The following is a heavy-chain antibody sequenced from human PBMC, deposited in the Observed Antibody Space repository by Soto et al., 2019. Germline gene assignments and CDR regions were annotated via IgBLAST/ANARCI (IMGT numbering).Heavy chain of an antibody. Sequence: PGGSLRLSCAASGFTVSSNCMSWVRQAPGKGLEWVSVIYSGGSTYYADSVKGRFAISRDNSKNTLYLQMNSLRAEDTAVYYCARDQTRGYSSSYWGQGTLVTVSS. D-gene: IGHD6-13*01. J-gene: IGHJ4*02. V-gene: IGHV3-66*01. CDR2: IYSGGST. CDR1: GFTVSSNC. CDR3: ARDQTRGYSSSY.